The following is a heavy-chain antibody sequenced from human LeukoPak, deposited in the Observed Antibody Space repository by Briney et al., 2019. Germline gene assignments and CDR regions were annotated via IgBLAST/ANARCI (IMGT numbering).Heavy chain of an antibody. D-gene: IGHD1-26*01. V-gene: IGHV4-39*07. J-gene: IGHJ4*02. Sequence: SETLSLTCTVSGGSISSSSYYWGWIRQPPGKGLEWIGSIYYSGSTYYNPSLKSRVTISVDTSKNQFSLKLSSVTAADTAVYYCASSRVGATPFDYWGQGTLVTVSS. CDR3: ASSRVGATPFDY. CDR1: GGSISSSSYY. CDR2: IYYSGST.